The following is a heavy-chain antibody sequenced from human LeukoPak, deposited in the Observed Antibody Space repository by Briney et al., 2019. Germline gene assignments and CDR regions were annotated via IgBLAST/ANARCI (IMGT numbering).Heavy chain of an antibody. CDR2: IYPGDSDT. J-gene: IGHJ4*02. D-gene: IGHD2-15*01. CDR3: ARPRGYCSGGSCQSVLDY. Sequence: PGESLKISCKGSGYSFNNYWIGWVRQIPGKGLEWMGIIYPGDSDTRYSPSFQGQVTISADKSISTAYLQWSSLKASDTAMYYCARPRGYCSGGSCQSVLDYWGQGTLVTVSS. CDR1: GYSFNNYW. V-gene: IGHV5-51*01.